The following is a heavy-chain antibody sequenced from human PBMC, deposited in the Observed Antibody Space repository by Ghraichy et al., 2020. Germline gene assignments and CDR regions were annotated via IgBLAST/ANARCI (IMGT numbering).Heavy chain of an antibody. CDR1: GFVFSGYW. J-gene: IGHJ4*02. Sequence: GESLNISCAASGFVFSGYWMHWVRQAPGKGLVWVSRINSDGSSTSYADSVKGRFTISRDNAKNTLYLQMNSLRAEDTAVYYCARLYTPPLDYWGQGTLVTVSS. CDR3: ARLYTPPLDY. CDR2: INSDGSST. V-gene: IGHV3-74*01.